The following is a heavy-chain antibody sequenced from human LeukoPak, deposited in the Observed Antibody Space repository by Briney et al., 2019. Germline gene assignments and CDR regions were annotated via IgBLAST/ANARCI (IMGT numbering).Heavy chain of an antibody. Sequence: GGSLRLSCAASGFTFSSYAMHWVRQAPGKGLEWVAVISYDGSNKYYADSVKGRFTISRDNSKNTLYLQMNSLRAEDTAVYYCAKKGATTGDFDYWGQGTLVTVSS. CDR3: AKKGATTGDFDY. D-gene: IGHD1-26*01. V-gene: IGHV3-30*04. J-gene: IGHJ4*02. CDR1: GFTFSSYA. CDR2: ISYDGSNK.